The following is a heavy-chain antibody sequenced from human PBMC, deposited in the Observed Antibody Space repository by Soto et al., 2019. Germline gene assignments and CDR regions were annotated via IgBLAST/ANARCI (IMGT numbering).Heavy chain of an antibody. J-gene: IGHJ4*02. CDR1: AFTFSSYA. V-gene: IGHV3-30-3*01. CDR3: ARERRHRLVVATVRSFDY. D-gene: IGHD5-12*01. Sequence: PGLSLRLSCAASAFTFSSYAIHWVRQAPGKGLGWVAVISYDGSNKYYADSVKGRFTISRDNSKNTLYLQMNSLSDEETAVYYCARERRHRLVVATVRSFDYWGQGTLVTVSS. CDR2: ISYDGSNK.